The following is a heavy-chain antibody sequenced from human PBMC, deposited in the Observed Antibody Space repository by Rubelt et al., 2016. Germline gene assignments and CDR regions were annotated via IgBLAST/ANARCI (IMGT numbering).Heavy chain of an antibody. V-gene: IGHV3-11*05. CDR3: AKDIGAQWLADS. D-gene: IGHD6-19*01. CDR2: ITSSGTYA. CDR1: GFTFSDSY. J-gene: IGHJ4*02. Sequence: GGGLVKPGGSLRLSCAASGFTFSDSYMTWIRQAPGKGLEWVAYITSSGTYANYADSVKGRFTISRDNAKNSLHLQMDSLRAEDTALYYCAKDIGAQWLADSWGQGTLVIVSS.